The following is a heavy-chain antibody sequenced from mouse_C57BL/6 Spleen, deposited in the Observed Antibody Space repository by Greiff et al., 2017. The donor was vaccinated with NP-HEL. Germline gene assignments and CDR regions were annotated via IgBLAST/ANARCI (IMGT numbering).Heavy chain of an antibody. J-gene: IGHJ4*01. D-gene: IGHD2-5*01. Sequence: QVQLQQPGAELVKPGASVKLSCKASGYTFTSYWMQWVKQRPGQGLEWIGEIDPSDSYTNYNQKFKGKATLTVDTSSSTAYMQLSSLTSEDSAVYYCARRSNYPYYAMDYGGQGTSVTVSS. CDR1: GYTFTSYW. CDR3: ARRSNYPYYAMDY. CDR2: IDPSDSYT. V-gene: IGHV1-50*01.